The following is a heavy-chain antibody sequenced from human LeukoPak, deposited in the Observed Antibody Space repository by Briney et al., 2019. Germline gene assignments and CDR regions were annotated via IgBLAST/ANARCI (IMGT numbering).Heavy chain of an antibody. Sequence: GGSLRLSCAASGFTFSSYAMTWVRQARGGGLEWVSAISGSGGNTYYADSAKGRFTISRDNAKKSLDLQMNSLRAEDTAVYYCARSGHSNGWYYFDYWGLGALVTVSS. CDR1: GFTFSSYA. CDR3: ARSGHSNGWYYFDY. D-gene: IGHD6-19*01. CDR2: ISGSGGNT. V-gene: IGHV3-23*01. J-gene: IGHJ4*02.